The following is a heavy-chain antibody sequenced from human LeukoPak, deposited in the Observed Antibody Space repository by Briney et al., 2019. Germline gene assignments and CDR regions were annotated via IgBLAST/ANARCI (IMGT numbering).Heavy chain of an antibody. Sequence: GGSLGLSCAASGFTFSSYAMSWVRQAPGKGLEWVSAISGSGGSTYYADSVKGRFTISRDNSKNTLYLQMNSLRAEDTAVYYCAKGQAAFLEWLSTGDYWGQGTLVTVSS. CDR1: GFTFSSYA. V-gene: IGHV3-23*01. J-gene: IGHJ4*02. D-gene: IGHD3-3*01. CDR3: AKGQAAFLEWLSTGDY. CDR2: ISGSGGST.